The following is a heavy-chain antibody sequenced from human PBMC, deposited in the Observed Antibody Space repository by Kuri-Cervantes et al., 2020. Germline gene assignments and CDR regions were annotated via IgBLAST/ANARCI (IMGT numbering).Heavy chain of an antibody. V-gene: IGHV4-61*02. J-gene: IGHJ5*02. CDR2: IYTSGST. CDR1: GGSISSGSYY. Sequence: LRLSCTVSGGSISSGSYYWSWIRQPAGKGLEWIGRIYTSGSTNYNPSLKSRVTISVDTSKNQFSLKLTSVTAADTAMYYCVRDTWVVRGRWFDPWGQGTLVTVSS. CDR3: VRDTWVVRGRWFDP. D-gene: IGHD3-10*01.